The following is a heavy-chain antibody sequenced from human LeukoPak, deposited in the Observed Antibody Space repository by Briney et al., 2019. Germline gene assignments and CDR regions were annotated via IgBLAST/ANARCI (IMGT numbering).Heavy chain of an antibody. CDR1: GFTFSSYW. V-gene: IGHV3-7*01. J-gene: IGHJ2*01. D-gene: IGHD4-17*01. CDR2: IKQDGSEK. Sequence: GGSLRLSCAASGFTFSSYWMSWVRQAPGKGMEWVANIKQDGSEKNYVDSVKGRFTISRDNAKNSVYLLLNSLTPEDTAVYYCARDLRAGGTWSYGVYFDLWGRGTLVTVSS. CDR3: ARDLRAGGTWSYGVYFDL.